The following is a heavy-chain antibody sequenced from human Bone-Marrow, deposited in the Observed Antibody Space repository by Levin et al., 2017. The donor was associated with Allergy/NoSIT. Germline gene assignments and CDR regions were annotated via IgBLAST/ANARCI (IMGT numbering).Heavy chain of an antibody. CDR3: AKSRGRYCSGGTCYSLGLADY. V-gene: IGHV3-30*18. CDR1: GFTFSTYG. Sequence: GGSLRLSCAASGFTFSTYGMHWVRQAPGKGLEWVAVISYDGNSKYYADSVKGRFTISRDNYKNTQYLQMNSLRAEDTAVYYCAKSRGRYCSGGTCYSLGLADYWGQGTLVTVSS. D-gene: IGHD2-15*01. J-gene: IGHJ4*02. CDR2: ISYDGNSK.